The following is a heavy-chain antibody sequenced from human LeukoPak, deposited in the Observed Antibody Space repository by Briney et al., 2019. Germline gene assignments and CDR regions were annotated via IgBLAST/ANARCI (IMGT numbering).Heavy chain of an antibody. V-gene: IGHV1-18*01. D-gene: IGHD3-22*01. CDR2: ISAYNGYT. J-gene: IGHJ4*02. CDR3: AVPHSYYYDSSGYYQLDY. Sequence: GASVKVSCKASGYTFTSYGISWVRQAPGQGLEWMGWISAYNGYTNYAQKLQGRVTMTTDTSTSTAYMELRSLRSEDTAVYYCAVPHSYYYDSSGYYQLDYWGQGTLVTVSS. CDR1: GYTFTSYG.